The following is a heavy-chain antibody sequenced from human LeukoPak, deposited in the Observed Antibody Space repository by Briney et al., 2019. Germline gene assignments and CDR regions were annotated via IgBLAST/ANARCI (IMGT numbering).Heavy chain of an antibody. CDR3: AREELNYDILTGYYSLGYFQH. Sequence: GGSLRLSCAASGFTFGSYWVSWVRQAPGKGLEWVANIKQDGSEKYYVDSVKGRFTISRDNAKNSLYLQMNSLRAEDTAVYYCAREELNYDILTGYYSLGYFQHWGQGTLVTVSS. J-gene: IGHJ1*01. D-gene: IGHD3-9*01. CDR1: GFTFGSYW. V-gene: IGHV3-7*01. CDR2: IKQDGSEK.